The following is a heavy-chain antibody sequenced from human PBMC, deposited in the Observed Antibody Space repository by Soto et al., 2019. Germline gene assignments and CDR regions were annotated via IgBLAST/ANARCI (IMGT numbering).Heavy chain of an antibody. J-gene: IGHJ4*02. CDR3: AREGSGWHRYFDY. D-gene: IGHD6-19*01. CDR2: IFTSGST. CDR1: GGSISSYY. Sequence: SETLSLTCIVSGGSISSYYWNWIRQPAGKGLGWIGRIFTSGSTNYNPSLKSRVTMSVDTSKNQFSLKLSSVTAADTAVYYCAREGSGWHRYFDYWGQGSLVTVSS. V-gene: IGHV4-4*07.